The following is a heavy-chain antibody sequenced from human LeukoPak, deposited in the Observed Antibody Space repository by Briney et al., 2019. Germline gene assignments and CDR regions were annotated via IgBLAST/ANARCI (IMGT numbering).Heavy chain of an antibody. V-gene: IGHV3-21*01. CDR2: ITSSSTYM. J-gene: IGHJ6*03. CDR3: ARDPYSGGYGAYYYYYMDV. CDR1: GFTFSTYN. Sequence: PGGSLRLSCAASGFTFSTYNMNWVRRTPGKGLEWVSSITSSSTYMFYADSVRGRFTISRDNAENSLYLQMNSLRDEDTAVYYCARDPYSGGYGAYYYYYMDVWGKGTTVTVSS. D-gene: IGHD6-19*01.